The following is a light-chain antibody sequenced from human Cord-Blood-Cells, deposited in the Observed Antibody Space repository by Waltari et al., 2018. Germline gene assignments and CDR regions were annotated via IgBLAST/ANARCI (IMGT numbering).Light chain of an antibody. V-gene: IGLV2-14*01. Sequence: QSALTQPASVSGSPGQSITISCTGTSSDVGGYHYVSWYQQHPGKAPKPMIYDVSNRPSGFSNRFSGSKSGNTASLTISGLQAEDEADYYCSSYTSSSTLYVFGTGTKVTVL. CDR1: SSDVGGYHY. CDR3: SSYTSSSTLYV. CDR2: DVS. J-gene: IGLJ1*01.